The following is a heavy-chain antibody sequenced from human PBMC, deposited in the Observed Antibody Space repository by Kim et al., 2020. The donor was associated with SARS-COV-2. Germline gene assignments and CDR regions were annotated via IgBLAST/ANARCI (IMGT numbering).Heavy chain of an antibody. CDR1: GFTFSDYY. V-gene: IGHV3-11*01. CDR3: ARERTRITIFGVVHRYGMDV. CDR2: ISSSGSTI. D-gene: IGHD3-3*01. J-gene: IGHJ6*02. Sequence: GGSLRLSFAASGFTFSDYYMSWIRQAPGKGLEWVSYISSSGSTIYYADSVKGRFTISRDNAKNSLYLQMNSLRAEDTAVYYCARERTRITIFGVVHRYGMDVWGQGTTVTVSS.